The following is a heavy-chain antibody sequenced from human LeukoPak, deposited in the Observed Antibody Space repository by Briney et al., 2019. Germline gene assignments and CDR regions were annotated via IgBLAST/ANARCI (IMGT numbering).Heavy chain of an antibody. D-gene: IGHD6-19*01. CDR2: INPSGGST. CDR3: ARDGQWLVGDDAFDI. CDR1: GYTFTSYY. V-gene: IGHV1-46*01. J-gene: IGHJ3*02. Sequence: ASVKVSCKASGYTFTSYYMHWVRQAPGQGLEWMGIINPSGGSTSYAQRFQGRVTMTRDMSTSTVYMELSSLRSEDTAVYYCARDGQWLVGDDAFDIWGQGTMVTVSS.